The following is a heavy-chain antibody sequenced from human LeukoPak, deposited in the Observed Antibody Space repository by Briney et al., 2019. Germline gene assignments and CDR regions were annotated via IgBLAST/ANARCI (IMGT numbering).Heavy chain of an antibody. Sequence: GGSLRLSCAASGFTFSSYSMNWVRQAPGKGLEWVSYISSSSSTIYYADSVKGRFTISRDNAKNSLYLQMNSLRAEDTAVYYCARDPAYCGGGCYPDAFDIWGQGTMVTVSS. J-gene: IGHJ3*02. CDR2: ISSSSSTI. D-gene: IGHD2-21*02. V-gene: IGHV3-48*01. CDR1: GFTFSSYS. CDR3: ARDPAYCGGGCYPDAFDI.